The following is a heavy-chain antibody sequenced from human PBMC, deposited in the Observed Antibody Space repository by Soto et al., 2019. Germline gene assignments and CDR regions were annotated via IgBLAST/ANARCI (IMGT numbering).Heavy chain of an antibody. V-gene: IGHV4-31*03. D-gene: IGHD4-17*01. Sequence: SETLSLTCTVSGGSISSGGDYWSWIRQHPGKGLEWIGYIYYSGSTYYNPSLKSRVTISVDTSKNQFSLKLSSVTAADTAVYYCARYGETRYYYYGMDVWGQGTTVTFSS. CDR2: IYYSGST. CDR3: ARYGETRYYYYGMDV. CDR1: GGSISSGGDY. J-gene: IGHJ6*02.